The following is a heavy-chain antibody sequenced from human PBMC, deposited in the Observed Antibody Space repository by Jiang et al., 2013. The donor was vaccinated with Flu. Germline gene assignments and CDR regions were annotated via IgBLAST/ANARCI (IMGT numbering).Heavy chain of an antibody. D-gene: IGHD5-18*01. J-gene: IGHJ3*01. CDR3: AMDTALHF. CDR1: GYTFTKYA. CDR2: INTNTGTP. V-gene: IGHV7-4-1*02. Sequence: GYTFTKYAMNWVRQAPGQGLEWMGWINTNTGTPTYALGLHRTVCFSFDTSVSTAHLQISSLKAEDTAVYYCAMDTALHFWGQGTLVTVSS.